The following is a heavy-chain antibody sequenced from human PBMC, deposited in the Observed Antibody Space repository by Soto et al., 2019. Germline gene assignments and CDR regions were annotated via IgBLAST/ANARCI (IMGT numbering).Heavy chain of an antibody. CDR1: GFTFSIYA. V-gene: IGHV3-23*01. CDR2: ISGSGGST. CDR3: ALVAAAGDHYYNGMEV. Sequence: GGSLRLSCAASGFTFSIYAMSWVRQAPRKGLEWVSGISGSGGSTYYADSLKGRFTISRDNSKNTLYLQMNSLRAEDTAVYYCALVAAAGDHYYNGMEVWGQGTTVTVSS. J-gene: IGHJ6*02. D-gene: IGHD6-13*01.